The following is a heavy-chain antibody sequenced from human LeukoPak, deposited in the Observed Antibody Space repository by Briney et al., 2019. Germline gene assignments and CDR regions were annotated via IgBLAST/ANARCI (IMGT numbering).Heavy chain of an antibody. CDR2: IYYSGST. Sequence: SETLSLTCTVSGGSLSSSSYYWGWVRQPPGKGLEWMGNIYYSGSTYYNPSLKSRLTISLYTSQIQFSLSLRSVTAADTALYYCTRGSYDVLIGYSTLGEYWGQGTLVTVSS. CDR3: TRGSYDVLIGYSTLGEY. J-gene: IGHJ4*02. D-gene: IGHD3-9*01. CDR1: GGSLSSSSYY. V-gene: IGHV4-39*01.